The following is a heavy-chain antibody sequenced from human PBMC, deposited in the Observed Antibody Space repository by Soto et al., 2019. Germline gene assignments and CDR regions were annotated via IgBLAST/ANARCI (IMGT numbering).Heavy chain of an antibody. J-gene: IGHJ6*02. V-gene: IGHV1-2*02. CDR2: INPNSGGT. CDR1: GFTFSAYY. CDR3: ARSLLDEYSSSWRSAYYGMDV. Sequence: QVQLVQSGAEVKKPGASVKVSCKASGFTFSAYYIYWVGQAPGQGLEWIGWINPNSGGTNNAQKFQGRVTMTRDTSTSTVYMELSALISDDTAVYYCARSLLDEYSSSWRSAYYGMDVWGQGTTVTVSS. D-gene: IGHD6-13*01.